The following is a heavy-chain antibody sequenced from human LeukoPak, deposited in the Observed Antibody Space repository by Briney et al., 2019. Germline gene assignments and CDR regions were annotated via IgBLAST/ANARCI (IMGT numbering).Heavy chain of an antibody. CDR2: IGSSGSTV. D-gene: IGHD4-23*01. V-gene: IGHV3-48*03. CDR3: ARDTLEHSNSPDALDI. CDR1: GFTFSAYE. J-gene: IGHJ3*02. Sequence: PGGSLRFSCAASGFTFSAYEMNWVRQAPGKGLEWVSYIGSSGSTVYYADSVKGRFTISRDNAKNSLYMQMESLRDEDTAIYYCARDTLEHSNSPDALDIWGQGTMVTVSS.